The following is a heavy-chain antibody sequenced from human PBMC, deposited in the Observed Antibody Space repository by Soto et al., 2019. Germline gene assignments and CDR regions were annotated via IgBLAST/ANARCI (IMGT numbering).Heavy chain of an antibody. CDR2: IYHSGST. CDR3: ARLYDYNDYVDY. CDR1: GGSISSGGYS. V-gene: IGHV4-30-2*03. J-gene: IGHJ4*02. D-gene: IGHD4-4*01. Sequence: SLTCAVSGGSISSGGYSWSWIRQPPGKGLEWIGYIYHSGSTYYNPSLKSRVTISEDTSKNQFSLKLSSVTAADTAVYYCARLYDYNDYVDYWGQGTLVTVSS.